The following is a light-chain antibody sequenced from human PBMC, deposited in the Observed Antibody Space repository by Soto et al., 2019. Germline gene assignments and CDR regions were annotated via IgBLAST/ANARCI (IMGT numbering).Light chain of an antibody. CDR3: SSYTSDSSYV. J-gene: IGLJ1*01. CDR2: AVS. Sequence: QSVLTQPASVSGSPGQSITISCTGTSSDVGLYDYVSWYQQHPGKAPQLTIYAVSNRPSGVSNRFSASKSGNTASLFISGLQAEDEAYYYCSSYTSDSSYVFGSGTKVTVL. CDR1: SSDVGLYDY. V-gene: IGLV2-14*01.